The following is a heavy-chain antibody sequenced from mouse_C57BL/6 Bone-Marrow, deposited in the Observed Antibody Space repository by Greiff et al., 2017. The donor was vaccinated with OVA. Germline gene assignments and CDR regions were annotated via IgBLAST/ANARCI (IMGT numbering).Heavy chain of an antibody. D-gene: IGHD2-2*01. CDR1: GFTFSSYA. Sequence: EVKVVESGGGLVKPGGSLKLSCAASGFTFSSYAMSWVRQTPEKRLEWVATISDGGSYTYYPDNVKGRFTISRDNAKNNLYLQMSHLKSEDTAMYYCARGYTGDYFDYWGQGTTLTVSS. J-gene: IGHJ2*01. CDR3: ARGYTGDYFDY. V-gene: IGHV5-4*03. CDR2: ISDGGSYT.